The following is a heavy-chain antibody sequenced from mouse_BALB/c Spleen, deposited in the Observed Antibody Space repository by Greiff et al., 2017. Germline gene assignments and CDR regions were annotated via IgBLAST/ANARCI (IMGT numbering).Heavy chain of an antibody. CDR1: GYTFTSYY. J-gene: IGHJ2*01. D-gene: IGHD2-1*01. CDR2: INPSNGGT. Sequence: QVQLQQPGAELVKPGASVKLSCKASGYTFTSYYMYWVKQRPGQGLEWIGGINPSNGGTFYNQKFKGKATLTVDKSSSTAHMELRSLASEDSAVYYCARRDGKGGYFDYWGQGTTLTVSS. CDR3: ARRDGKGGYFDY. V-gene: IGHV1-53*01.